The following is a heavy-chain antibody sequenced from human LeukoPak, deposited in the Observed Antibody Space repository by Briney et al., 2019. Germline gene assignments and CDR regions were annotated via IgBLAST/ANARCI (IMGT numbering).Heavy chain of an antibody. CDR2: IKHDGTEK. CDR1: GFTFSSYW. CDR3: ARETRWELFDY. V-gene: IGHV3-7*04. Sequence: PGGSLRLSCAASGFTFSSYWMSWVRQAPGKGLEWVANIKHDGTEKYYVDSVKGRFTLSRDNAMNSLYLQMNSLRAEDTAVYYCARETRWELFDYWGQGILVTVSS. D-gene: IGHD1-26*01. J-gene: IGHJ4*02.